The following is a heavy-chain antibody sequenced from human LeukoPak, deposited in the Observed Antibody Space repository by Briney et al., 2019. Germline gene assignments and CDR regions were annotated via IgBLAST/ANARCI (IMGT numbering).Heavy chain of an antibody. CDR3: ARGSGSSAWLIDC. CDR1: GFSFSSHS. V-gene: IGHV3-21*01. D-gene: IGHD1-26*01. CDR2: ITSSSTYI. Sequence: GGSLRLSCAASGFSFSSHSMNWVRQAPGEGLEWVSIITSSSTYIDYADSVRGRFTISRDDAKNSLFLQMNSLRAEDTALYYCARGSGSSAWLIDCWGQGALVTVSS. J-gene: IGHJ4*02.